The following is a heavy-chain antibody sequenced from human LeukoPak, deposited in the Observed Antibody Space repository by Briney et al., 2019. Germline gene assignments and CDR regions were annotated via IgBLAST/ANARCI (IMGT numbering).Heavy chain of an antibody. J-gene: IGHJ3*02. Sequence: SQTLSLTCTVSGGSISSGGYYWSWIRQPPGKGLEWIGYIYHSGSTYYNPSLKSRVTISVDRSKNQFSLKLSSVTAADTAVYYCARDQPWTLYSGSYLGAFDIWGQGTMVTVSS. CDR2: IYHSGST. CDR1: GGSISSGGYY. CDR3: ARDQPWTLYSGSYLGAFDI. D-gene: IGHD1-26*01. V-gene: IGHV4-30-2*01.